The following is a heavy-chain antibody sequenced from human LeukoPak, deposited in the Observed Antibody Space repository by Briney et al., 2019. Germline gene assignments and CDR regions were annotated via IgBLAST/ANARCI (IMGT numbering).Heavy chain of an antibody. CDR3: TRDRGDCYIYFDY. Sequence: GGSLRLSCPASGFSFSSYWMHWVRQAPGKGLVWVSRINSDRSSTNYADSVKGRFIISRDNAKNTQYLQMNSLRAEDTAVYYCTRDRGDCYIYFDYWGQGTLVTAS. V-gene: IGHV3-74*01. CDR2: INSDRSST. J-gene: IGHJ4*02. D-gene: IGHD5-24*01. CDR1: GFSFSSYW.